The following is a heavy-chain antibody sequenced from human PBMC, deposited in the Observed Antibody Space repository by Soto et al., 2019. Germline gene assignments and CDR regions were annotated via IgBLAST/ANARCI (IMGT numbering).Heavy chain of an antibody. V-gene: IGHV3-30-3*01. D-gene: IGHD3-3*01. CDR3: ARDDFWSGYSIGHYGMDV. Sequence: GGSLRLSCAASGFTFSSYAMHWVRQAPGKGLEWVAVISYDGSNKYYADSVKGRFTISRDNSKNTLYLQMNSLRAEDTAVYYCARDDFWSGYSIGHYGMDVWGQGTTVTVSS. J-gene: IGHJ6*02. CDR1: GFTFSSYA. CDR2: ISYDGSNK.